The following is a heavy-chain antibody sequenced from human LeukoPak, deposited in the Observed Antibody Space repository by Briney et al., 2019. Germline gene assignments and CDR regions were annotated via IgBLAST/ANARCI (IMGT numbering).Heavy chain of an antibody. D-gene: IGHD2-21*02. CDR3: ARGNAAYCGGDRCIDY. V-gene: IGHV3-21*01. CDR1: GFTFSSYS. CDR2: ISSSSSYI. Sequence: GGSLRLSCAASGFTFSSYSMNWVRQAPGKGLEWVSSISSSSSYIYYADSVKGRFTISRDNAKNSLYLQMNSLRAEGTAVYYCARGNAAYCGGDRCIDYWGQGTLVTVSS. J-gene: IGHJ4*02.